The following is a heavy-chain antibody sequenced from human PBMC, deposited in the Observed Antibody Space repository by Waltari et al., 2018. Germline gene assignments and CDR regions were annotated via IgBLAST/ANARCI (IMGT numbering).Heavy chain of an antibody. J-gene: IGHJ4*02. V-gene: IGHV3-73*01. D-gene: IGHD6-13*01. CDR1: GCPFRGPT. CDR2: IRSKPNKYAT. CDR3: TGGAVTGTDF. Sequence: EVQVVESGGGLVQPGGSLKLSCETSGCPFRGPTIHWVRQTSGKGLEWIGRIRSKPNKYATRYTASVEGRFTISRDDSENTAYLQMSSLMTEDTAVYYCTGGAVTGTDFWGQGTLVTVSS.